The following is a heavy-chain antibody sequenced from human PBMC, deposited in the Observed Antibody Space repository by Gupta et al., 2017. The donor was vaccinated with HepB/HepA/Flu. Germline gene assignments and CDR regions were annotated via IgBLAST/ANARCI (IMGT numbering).Heavy chain of an antibody. J-gene: IGHJ2*01. D-gene: IGHD2-2*01. Sequence: QVQLVQSGAEVKKPGSSVKVSCKASGGTFSSYAISWVRQAPGQGLEWMGGIIPIFGTENYAQKFQGRGTSTADKSTSTADMERSRLRAEETAVYYCAREKSYCSSTSGYGTGYFDLGGRGTLVTVSS. CDR2: IIPIFGTE. V-gene: IGHV1-69*06. CDR1: GGTFSSYA. CDR3: AREKSYCSSTSGYGTGYFDL.